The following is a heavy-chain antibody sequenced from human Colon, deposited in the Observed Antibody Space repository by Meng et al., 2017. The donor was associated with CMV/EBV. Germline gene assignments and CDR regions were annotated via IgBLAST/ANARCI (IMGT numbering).Heavy chain of an antibody. V-gene: IGHV3-74*03. CDR2: IKSDGSKT. CDR3: TRDAGSSTAMDY. D-gene: IGHD6-13*01. CDR1: GFTFSYYW. Sequence: GESLKFSCAASGFTFSYYWMHWVRQVPGKGLVWVSRIKSDGSKTEYADSVRGRFTISRDNAKNTMFLEMNTLRVEDTAVYYCTRDAGSSTAMDYWGPGTLVTVSS. J-gene: IGHJ4*02.